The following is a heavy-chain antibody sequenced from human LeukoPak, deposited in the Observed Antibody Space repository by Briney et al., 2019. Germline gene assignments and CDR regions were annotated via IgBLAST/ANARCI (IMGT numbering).Heavy chain of an antibody. Sequence: PAGSLRLSCAASGCTFDDYARHWVRQAPGKGLEWVAGICWNGGSIGYADSVKGRFTICRDNAKNALYLQMNSLRVEDMALYYCAELSSDCSSTSCYSYDAFDIWGQGTMVTVSS. CDR1: GCTFDDYA. J-gene: IGHJ3*02. CDR2: ICWNGGSI. D-gene: IGHD2-2*01. CDR3: AELSSDCSSTSCYSYDAFDI. V-gene: IGHV3-9*03.